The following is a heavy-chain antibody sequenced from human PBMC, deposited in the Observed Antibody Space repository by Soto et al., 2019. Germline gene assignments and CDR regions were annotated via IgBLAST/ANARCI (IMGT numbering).Heavy chain of an antibody. Sequence: PGGSLRLSCAASGFTFSSYWMHWVRQAPGKGLVWVSRINSDGSSTSYADSVKGRFTISRDNAKNTLYLQMNSLRAEDTAVYYCAPQWHYDSSGYYYWGQGTLVTVSS. CDR2: INSDGSST. CDR3: APQWHYDSSGYYY. J-gene: IGHJ4*02. CDR1: GFTFSSYW. V-gene: IGHV3-74*01. D-gene: IGHD3-22*01.